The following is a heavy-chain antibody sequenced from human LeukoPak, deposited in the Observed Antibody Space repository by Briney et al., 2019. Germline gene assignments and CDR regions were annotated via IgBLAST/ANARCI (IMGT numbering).Heavy chain of an antibody. Sequence: GTLRLSCAASGFTFSSYGMSWVRQAPGKGLEWIGEINHSGSTNYNPSLKSRVTISVDTSKNQFSLKLSSVTAADTAVYYCARVTSSYYYGPGSYYMGRNYHYYYYMDVWGKGTTVTVSS. D-gene: IGHD3-10*01. CDR2: INHSGST. V-gene: IGHV4-34*01. CDR1: GFTFSSYG. CDR3: ARVTSSYYYGPGSYYMGRNYHYYYYMDV. J-gene: IGHJ6*03.